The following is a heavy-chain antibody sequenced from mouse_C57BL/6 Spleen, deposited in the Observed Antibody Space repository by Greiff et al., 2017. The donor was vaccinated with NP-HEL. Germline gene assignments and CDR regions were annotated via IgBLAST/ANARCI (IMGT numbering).Heavy chain of an antibody. D-gene: IGHD3-2*01. J-gene: IGHJ4*01. CDR2: ISSGSSTI. V-gene: IGHV5-17*01. CDR3: ARERQGAMDY. CDR1: GFTFSDYG. Sequence: EVKLVESGGGLVKPGGSLKLSCAASGFTFSDYGMHWVRQAPEKGLEWVAYISSGSSTIYYADTVKGRFTISRDNAKNTLFLQMASLRSEDTAMYYCARERQGAMDYWGQGTSVTVSS.